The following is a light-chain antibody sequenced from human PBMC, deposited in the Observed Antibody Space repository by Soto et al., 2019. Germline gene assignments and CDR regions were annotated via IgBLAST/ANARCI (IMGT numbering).Light chain of an antibody. CDR1: SSDIGAFNH. CDR2: DVI. J-gene: IGLJ1*01. Sequence: QSALTQPASVSDSPGQSITISCIVTSSDIGAFNHVSWHQQHPGKAPKLIIYDVINRPSGVSNRFSGSKTGNTASLIISGLQAEDEGDYYCSSYTSSSSYVFGSGTKVTVL. CDR3: SSYTSSSSYV. V-gene: IGLV2-14*03.